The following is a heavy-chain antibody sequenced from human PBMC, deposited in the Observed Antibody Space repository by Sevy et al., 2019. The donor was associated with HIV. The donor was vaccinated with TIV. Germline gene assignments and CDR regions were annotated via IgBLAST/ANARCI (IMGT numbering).Heavy chain of an antibody. V-gene: IGHV3-13*01. CDR3: ARGVSSGNYYDSSGSVSDNWFDP. CDR1: GFTFSSYD. Sequence: GGSLRLSCAASGFTFSSYDMHWVRQATGKGLEWVSAIGTAGDTYYPGSVKGRFTISRENAKNSLYLQMNSLRAGDTAVYYWARGVSSGNYYDSSGSVSDNWFDPWGQGTLVTVSS. D-gene: IGHD3-22*01. J-gene: IGHJ5*02. CDR2: IGTAGDT.